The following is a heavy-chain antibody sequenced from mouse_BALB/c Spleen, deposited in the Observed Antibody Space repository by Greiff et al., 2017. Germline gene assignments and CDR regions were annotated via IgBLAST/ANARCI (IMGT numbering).Heavy chain of an antibody. J-gene: IGHJ1*01. CDR3: ARKYDYDWYFDV. CDR2: ISSGSSTI. Sequence: DVKLQESGGGLVQPGGSRKLSCAASGFTFSSFGMHWVRQAPEKGLEWVAYISSGSSTIYYADTVKGRFTISRDNPKNTLFLQMTSLRSEDTAMYYCARKYDYDWYFDVWGAGTTVTVSS. V-gene: IGHV5-17*02. D-gene: IGHD2-4*01. CDR1: GFTFSSFG.